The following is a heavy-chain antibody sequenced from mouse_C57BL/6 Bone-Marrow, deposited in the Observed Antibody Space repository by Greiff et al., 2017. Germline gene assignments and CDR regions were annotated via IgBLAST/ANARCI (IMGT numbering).Heavy chain of an antibody. V-gene: IGHV1-42*01. D-gene: IGHD1-1*01. CDR1: GYSFTGYY. CDR3: ARSRYYGSSYYFDY. CDR2: INPSTGGT. J-gene: IGHJ2*01. Sequence: VQLKESGPELVKPGASVKISCKASGYSFTGYYMNWVMQSPEKSLEWIGEINPSTGGTTYNQKFKAKATLTVDKSSSTAYMQLKSLTSEDSAVYYCARSRYYGSSYYFDYWGQGTTLTVSS.